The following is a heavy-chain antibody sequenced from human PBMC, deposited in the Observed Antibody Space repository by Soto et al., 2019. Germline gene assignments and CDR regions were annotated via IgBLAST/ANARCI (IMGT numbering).Heavy chain of an antibody. V-gene: IGHV4-34*01. D-gene: IGHD3-22*01. CDR1: GGSFSGSY. J-gene: IGHJ5*02. Sequence: SETLSLTCAVYGGSFSGSYWSWIRQPPGKGLEWIGEINHSGSTNYNPSLKSRVTISVDTSKNQFSLKLSSVTAADTAVYYCARGSFYIRYYYDSSGPHGFDPWGQGTLVTVSS. CDR2: INHSGST. CDR3: ARGSFYIRYYYDSSGPHGFDP.